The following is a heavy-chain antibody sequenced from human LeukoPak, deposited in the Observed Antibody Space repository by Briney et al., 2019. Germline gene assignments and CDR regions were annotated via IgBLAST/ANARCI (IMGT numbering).Heavy chain of an antibody. Sequence: GAAVNVSCKASLYTFTGYYMHSVRQAPGQGREWMGWINPNSGGTNYSQKLQGRVTMTRDTSISTAYMELSRLRSDDTAVYYCARVGGGFGDLYYYYGMDVWGQGTTVTVSS. CDR1: LYTFTGYY. V-gene: IGHV1-2*02. CDR2: INPNSGGT. CDR3: ARVGGGFGDLYYYYGMDV. D-gene: IGHD3-10*01. J-gene: IGHJ6*01.